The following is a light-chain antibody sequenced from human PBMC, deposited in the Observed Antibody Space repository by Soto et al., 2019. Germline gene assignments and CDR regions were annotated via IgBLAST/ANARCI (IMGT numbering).Light chain of an antibody. J-gene: IGKJ2*03. CDR1: QSVSSY. CDR3: QQRNNLHS. Sequence: EIVLTQSPATLSLSPGERATLSFSVSQSVSSYLAWYQHKPGQAPRLLIYAASNSATGIPARFSGRWSGTDFTLTIIILEPEDYADYYCQQRNNLHSFGQGTILASK. CDR2: AAS. V-gene: IGKV3-11*01.